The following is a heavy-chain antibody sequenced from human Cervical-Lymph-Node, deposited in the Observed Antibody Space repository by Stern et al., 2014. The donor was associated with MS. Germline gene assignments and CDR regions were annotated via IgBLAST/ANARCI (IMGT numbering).Heavy chain of an antibody. J-gene: IGHJ4*02. CDR1: GFSLKTSELG. V-gene: IGHV2-5*02. CDR2: IYWDDDR. CDR3: ARYSNYLRGFDY. Sequence: QVTLKESGPRLVKPTQTLTLTCTVSGFSLKTSELGVGWIRQPPGKALEWLSLIYWDDDRRYSPSLKRRLTITKDTSKNQVVLTMTNMDPVDTATYYCARYSNYLRGFDYWGQGMLVTVSS. D-gene: IGHD4-11*01.